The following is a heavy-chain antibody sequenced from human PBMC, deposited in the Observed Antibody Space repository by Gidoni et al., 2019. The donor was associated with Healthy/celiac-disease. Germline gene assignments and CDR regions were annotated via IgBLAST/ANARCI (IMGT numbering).Heavy chain of an antibody. CDR2: IGTAGDT. Sequence: VQLVESGGGLVQPGGSLRLSCAASGFTFSSYDMHWVRQATGKGLEWVSAIGTAGDTYYPGSVKGRFTISRENAKNSLYLQMNSLRAGDTAVYYCARAGYCSSTSCYTPFDLWGRGTLVTVSS. CDR3: ARAGYCSSTSCYTPFDL. V-gene: IGHV3-13*01. CDR1: GFTFSSYD. D-gene: IGHD2-2*02. J-gene: IGHJ2*01.